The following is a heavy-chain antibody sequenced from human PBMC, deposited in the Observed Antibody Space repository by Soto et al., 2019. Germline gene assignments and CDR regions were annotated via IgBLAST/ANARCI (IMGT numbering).Heavy chain of an antibody. CDR1: GGSISSYY. V-gene: IGHV4-59*12. D-gene: IGHD4-17*01. J-gene: IGHJ4*02. CDR2: FFYSGST. CDR3: ARDRGDYGDTFEY. Sequence: SETLSLTCTVSGGSISSYYWSWIRQPPGKGLEWIGYFFYSGSTNYNPSLKSRVTISVDTSKNQFSLKLSSVTAADTAVYYCARDRGDYGDTFEYWGQGTLVTVSS.